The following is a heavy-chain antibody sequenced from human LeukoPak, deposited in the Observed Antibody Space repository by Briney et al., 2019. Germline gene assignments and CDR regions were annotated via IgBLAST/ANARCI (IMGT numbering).Heavy chain of an antibody. J-gene: IGHJ4*02. CDR1: GFTFSDYY. V-gene: IGHV3-11*05. D-gene: IGHD6-13*01. CDR2: ISSSSSYT. Sequence: PGGSLRLSCAASGFTFSDYYMSWIRQAPGKGLEWVSYISSSSSYTNYADSVKGRFTISRDNAKNSLYLQMNSLRAEDTAVYYCAGVKGSSSWYPDYWGQGTLVTVSS. CDR3: AGVKGSSSWYPDY.